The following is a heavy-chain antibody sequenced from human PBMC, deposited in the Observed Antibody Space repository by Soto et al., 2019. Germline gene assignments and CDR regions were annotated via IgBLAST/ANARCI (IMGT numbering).Heavy chain of an antibody. CDR2: IIPIFGAA. V-gene: IGHV1-69*01. CDR1: GGTFSKYT. Sequence: QVQLVQSGAEVKKPGSSVKVSCKASGGTFSKYTISWVRQAPGQGLEWMAGIIPIFGAAKAAQKFQGRVALTADESTTTAYMELSSLKSDDTASYYCARDGNGNSLAYWGQGTRVTVSS. D-gene: IGHD2-8*01. J-gene: IGHJ4*02. CDR3: ARDGNGNSLAY.